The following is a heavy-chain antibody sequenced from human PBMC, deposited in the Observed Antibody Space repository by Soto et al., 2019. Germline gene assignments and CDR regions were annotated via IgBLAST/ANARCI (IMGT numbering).Heavy chain of an antibody. CDR1: GFTFSSYA. Sequence: QVQLVESGGGVVQPGRSLRLSCAASGFTFSSYAMHWVRQAPGKGLEWVAVISYDGSNKYYADSVKGRFTISRDNSKNTLYLQMNSLRAEDTAVYYCARDACSGVSCYSRHYYYYGMDVWGQGTTVTVSS. J-gene: IGHJ6*02. D-gene: IGHD2-15*01. CDR2: ISYDGSNK. V-gene: IGHV3-30-3*01. CDR3: ARDACSGVSCYSRHYYYYGMDV.